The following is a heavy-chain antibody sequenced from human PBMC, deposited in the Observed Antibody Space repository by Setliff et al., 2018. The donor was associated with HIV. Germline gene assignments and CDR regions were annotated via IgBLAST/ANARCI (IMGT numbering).Heavy chain of an antibody. Sequence: SETLSLTCTVSGGSISSGSYYWSWIRQPAGKGLEWIGHIYTSGSTNYKPSLKSRVTILVDRSKNQFSLKVSSVTAADTAVYYCARAVRAGSVFDYWGQGTLVTVSS. D-gene: IGHD3-10*01. V-gene: IGHV4-61*09. J-gene: IGHJ4*02. CDR3: ARAVRAGSVFDY. CDR1: GGSISSGSYY. CDR2: IYTSGST.